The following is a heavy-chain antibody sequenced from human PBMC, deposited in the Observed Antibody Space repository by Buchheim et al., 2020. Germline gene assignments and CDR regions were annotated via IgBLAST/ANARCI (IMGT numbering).Heavy chain of an antibody. D-gene: IGHD2-2*01. CDR2: ISYDGSNK. J-gene: IGHJ2*01. Sequence: QVQLVESGGGVVQPGSSLRLSCAASGFTFSSYGMHWVRQAPGKGLEWVAVISYDGSNKYYADSVKGRFTISRDNSKNTLYLQMNSRRAEDTAVYYCARMKGLGYCSSTSCYDYWYFDLWGRGTL. CDR3: ARMKGLGYCSSTSCYDYWYFDL. CDR1: GFTFSSYG. V-gene: IGHV3-30*03.